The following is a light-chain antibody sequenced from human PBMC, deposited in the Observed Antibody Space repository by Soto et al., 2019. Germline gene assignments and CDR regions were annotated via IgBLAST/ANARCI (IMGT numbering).Light chain of an antibody. Sequence: EIVLTQSPGTLSLSPGERATLSCRASQSVTSNFLAWYQQKPGQAPRLLIYGASARASGIPDKFSGSGSGTDFTFSISRREPEDFAVYYCQQYSSSPFNLGPGTRVD. CDR3: QQYSSSPFN. CDR1: QSVTSNF. J-gene: IGKJ3*01. CDR2: GAS. V-gene: IGKV3-20*01.